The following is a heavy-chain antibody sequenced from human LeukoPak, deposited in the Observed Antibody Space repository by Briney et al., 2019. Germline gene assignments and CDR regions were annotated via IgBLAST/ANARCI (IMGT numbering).Heavy chain of an antibody. V-gene: IGHV3-23*01. J-gene: IGHJ4*02. CDR2: ISGSGDST. CDR1: GFTFSSYA. CDR3: AREIGDFDY. Sequence: GGSLRLSCTASGFTFSSYAMSWVRQAPGKGLEWVSVISGSGDSTYYADSVKGRFTISRDNSKNTLYLQMNSLRAEDTAIYSCAREIGDFDYWGQGTLVTVSS.